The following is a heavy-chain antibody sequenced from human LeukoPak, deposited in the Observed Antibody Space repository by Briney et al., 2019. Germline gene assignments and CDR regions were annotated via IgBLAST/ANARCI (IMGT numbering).Heavy chain of an antibody. CDR3: ARVRAGGGSSRGYFDY. CDR2: ITSRSDYI. D-gene: IGHD3-16*01. CDR1: GFIFSTYS. V-gene: IGHV3-21*01. J-gene: IGHJ4*02. Sequence: GGSLRLSCAASGFIFSTYSMIWVRQAPGKGLEWVSSITSRSDYIYYADSVKGRFTISRDNAKNSLYLQMDSLRAEDTAVYYCARVRAGGGSSRGYFDYWGQGTLVTVSS.